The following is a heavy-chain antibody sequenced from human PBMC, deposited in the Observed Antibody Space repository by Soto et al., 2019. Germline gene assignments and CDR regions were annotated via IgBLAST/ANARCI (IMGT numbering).Heavy chain of an antibody. CDR3: RRSSRYSTDV. J-gene: IGHJ6*02. D-gene: IGHD6-13*01. CDR1: GGSIGRYY. V-gene: IGHV4-59*08. CDR2: IYHTGST. Sequence: SETLSLTCTVSGGSIGRYYWSWIRQPPGKGLEWIGYIYHTGSTNYNPSLKSRVTISVDTSKNQFSLNVISVTAADTAVYYCRRSSRYSTDVWGQGTTVTVSS.